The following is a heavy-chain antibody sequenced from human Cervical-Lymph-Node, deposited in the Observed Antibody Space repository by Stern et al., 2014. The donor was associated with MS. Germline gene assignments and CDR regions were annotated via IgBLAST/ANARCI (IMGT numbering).Heavy chain of an antibody. Sequence: QVQLQESGPGLVKPSETLSLTCTVSGGSIRSSSYYWGWIRQPPGKGLEWIGSIYYSGSTYYNPSLTSRVTISVDTSKNQLSLKLSCVTAADTAVYYCARHVSTTVSYFDYWGQGTLVTVSS. CDR1: GGSIRSSSYY. J-gene: IGHJ4*02. D-gene: IGHD4-17*01. CDR2: IYYSGST. V-gene: IGHV4-39*01. CDR3: ARHVSTTVSYFDY.